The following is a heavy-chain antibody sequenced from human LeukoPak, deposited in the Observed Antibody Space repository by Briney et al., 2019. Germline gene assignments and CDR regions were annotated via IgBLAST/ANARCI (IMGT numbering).Heavy chain of an antibody. J-gene: IGHJ4*02. Sequence: GGSLRLSCAASGFSISNYWMSWVRQGPGKGLEWVASINPDGSAERYVDSVKGRFTISRDNAKNSMYLQMNSLSAEDTALFYCARLFGGVTTFDYWGQGILVTVSS. D-gene: IGHD4-17*01. CDR1: GFSISNYW. CDR3: ARLFGGVTTFDY. V-gene: IGHV3-7*01. CDR2: INPDGSAE.